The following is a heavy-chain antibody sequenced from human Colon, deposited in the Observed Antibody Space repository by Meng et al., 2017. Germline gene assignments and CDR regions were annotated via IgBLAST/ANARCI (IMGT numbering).Heavy chain of an antibody. Sequence: VQLNASCSGLVQPXGAMSIPCAFSGGSINICGWWSWVRQAPGKWLEWIGEIHSYGSTNYNPSLKSRLTLSLDKSNNQFSLSLSSVTAADTAVYYCVRNDHCTSGTCYPHFDYWGQGTLVTVSS. D-gene: IGHD2-15*01. CDR1: GGSINICGW. CDR3: VRNDHCTSGTCYPHFDY. CDR2: IHSYGST. J-gene: IGHJ4*02. V-gene: IGHV4-4*02.